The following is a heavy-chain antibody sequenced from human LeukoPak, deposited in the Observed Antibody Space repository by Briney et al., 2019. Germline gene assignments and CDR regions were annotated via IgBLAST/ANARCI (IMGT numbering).Heavy chain of an antibody. D-gene: IGHD1-14*01. CDR2: ISSSGSTT. Sequence: PGGSLRLSCAASGFTYRSYEMNWLPQAPGKGLEGGSYISSSGSTTYHADPVRGRFTISRDNAKNSLYLQMNSLRAEDTAVYYCTTRGRGYWGQGTLVTVSS. CDR3: TTRGRGY. V-gene: IGHV3-48*03. CDR1: GFTYRSYE. J-gene: IGHJ4*02.